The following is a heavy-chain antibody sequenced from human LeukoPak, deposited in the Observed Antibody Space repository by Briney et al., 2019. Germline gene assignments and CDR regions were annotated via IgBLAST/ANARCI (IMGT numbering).Heavy chain of an antibody. V-gene: IGHV1-2*02. J-gene: IGHJ6*03. CDR1: GYTFTAYY. CDR3: ASHRGTTYYMDV. Sequence: GASVKVSCKASGYTFTAYYMHWVRQAPGQGLERMGWINPNSGGTNYSQKFQGRVTMTRDTSITTAYMELSRLTSDDTAVYYCASHRGTTYYMDVWGKGTTVTISS. CDR2: INPNSGGT. D-gene: IGHD1-1*01.